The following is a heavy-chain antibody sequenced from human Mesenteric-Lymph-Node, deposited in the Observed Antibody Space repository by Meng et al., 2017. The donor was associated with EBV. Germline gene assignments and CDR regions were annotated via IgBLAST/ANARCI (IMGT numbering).Heavy chain of an antibody. CDR1: GGSFNFYY. CDR2: VSHSGGA. D-gene: IGHD2-8*02. J-gene: IGHJ4*02. Sequence: QQWRPGLLKPPGTLSLPFAVHGGSFNFYYCSWIRQPPGKGLEWIGQVSHSGGANYNPSLTSRVAISVDSSKTQFSLMLSSVTAADTAVYYCASGWSPHYWGQGTLVTVSS. CDR3: ASGWSPHY. V-gene: IGHV4-34*01.